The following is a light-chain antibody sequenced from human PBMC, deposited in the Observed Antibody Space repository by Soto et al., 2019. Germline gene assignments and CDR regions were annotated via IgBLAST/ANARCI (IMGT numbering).Light chain of an antibody. Sequence: QSALTQPASLSGSPGQSITISCTGTSSDIGAYDYVSWFQQHPGKAPKLMISEVNNRPSGVSNRFSGSKSDNTASLTISGLQAEDEADYYCSSPTSSSTLDVFGTGTKVTVL. CDR3: SSPTSSSTLDV. J-gene: IGLJ1*01. CDR2: EVN. CDR1: SSDIGAYDY. V-gene: IGLV2-14*01.